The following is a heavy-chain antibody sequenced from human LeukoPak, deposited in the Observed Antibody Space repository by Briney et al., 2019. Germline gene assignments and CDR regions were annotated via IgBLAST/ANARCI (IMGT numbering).Heavy chain of an antibody. V-gene: IGHV3-23*01. CDR1: GFTFSSYA. Sequence: PGGSLRLSCAASGFTFSSYAMNWVRQAPGKGLEWVSGFSGNGGSIYYADSVKGRFTISRDNSKNTLYLQMNSLRAEDTAVYYCAKGFRAGYCSSTSCYGFDYWGQGTLVTVSS. D-gene: IGHD2-2*01. J-gene: IGHJ4*02. CDR2: FSGNGGSI. CDR3: AKGFRAGYCSSTSCYGFDY.